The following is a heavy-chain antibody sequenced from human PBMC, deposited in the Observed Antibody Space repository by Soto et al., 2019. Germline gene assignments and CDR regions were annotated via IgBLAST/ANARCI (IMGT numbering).Heavy chain of an antibody. J-gene: IGHJ6*02. CDR1: GFTLSSFS. Sequence: QVQLVESGGGVVQPGGSLRLSCAASGFTLSSFSMHWVRQAPGKGLEWVALIWSDGNNEYYADSVRGRFTISRDDSKNTLDLQMNSLRVEDTAVYHCASDCGDSVRRYGMDVWGQGTTVIVSS. V-gene: IGHV3-33*01. D-gene: IGHD4-17*01. CDR3: ASDCGDSVRRYGMDV. CDR2: IWSDGNNE.